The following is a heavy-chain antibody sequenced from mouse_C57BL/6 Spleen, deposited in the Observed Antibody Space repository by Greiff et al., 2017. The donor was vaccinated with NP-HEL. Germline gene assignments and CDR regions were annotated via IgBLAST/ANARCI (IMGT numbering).Heavy chain of an antibody. J-gene: IGHJ3*01. D-gene: IGHD3-2*02. V-gene: IGHV1-55*01. Sequence: QVQLKQSGAELVKPGASVKMSCKASGYTFTSYWITWVKQRPGQGLEWIGDIYPGSGSTNYNEKFKSKATLTVDTSSSTAYMQLSSLTSEDSAVYYCARSVTAQATFAYWGQGTLVTVSA. CDR3: ARSVTAQATFAY. CDR1: GYTFTSYW. CDR2: IYPGSGST.